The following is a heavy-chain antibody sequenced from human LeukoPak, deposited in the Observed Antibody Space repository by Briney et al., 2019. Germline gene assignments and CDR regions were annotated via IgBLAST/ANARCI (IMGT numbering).Heavy chain of an antibody. D-gene: IGHD6-13*01. CDR1: VYTFTRYY. J-gene: IGHJ5*02. CDR3: ARYSYSSSCEHNNWFGP. CDR2: INLNSCST. Sequence: ASETVSYTSSVYTFTRYYLHWVRQAPAQGLEWMGWINLNSCSTNYAQKLQGRVTMTRDTSISTAYMELRRLRSDDAAVYYCARYSYSSSCEHNNWFGPWGQGTLVTVS. V-gene: IGHV1-2*02.